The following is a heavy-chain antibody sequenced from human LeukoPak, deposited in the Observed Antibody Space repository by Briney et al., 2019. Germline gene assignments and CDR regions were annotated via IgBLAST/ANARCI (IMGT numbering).Heavy chain of an antibody. Sequence: SETLSLTCTVSGGSISGSSYYWGWIRQPPGKGLEWIGSIYYSGSTYYKPSLKSRVTMSVDTSKNQFSLKLSSVTATDTAVYYCARPQRYSNYALDYWGQGTLVTVSS. V-gene: IGHV4-39*01. J-gene: IGHJ4*02. CDR3: ARPQRYSNYALDY. CDR2: IYYSGST. D-gene: IGHD4-11*01. CDR1: GGSISGSSYY.